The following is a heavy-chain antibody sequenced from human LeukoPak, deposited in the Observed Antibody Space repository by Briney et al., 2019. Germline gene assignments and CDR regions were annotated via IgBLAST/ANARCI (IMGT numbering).Heavy chain of an antibody. CDR3: AKVRGGGSGSYYNDAFDI. J-gene: IGHJ3*02. CDR1: GFPLSRYA. V-gene: IGHV3-23*01. Sequence: GGAPRPPLATSGFPLSRYAMSWVRQAPGKGLERVSAIRGSGGSTYYADSVKGRFTITRDNSKNTLYLQMNSLRAEDTAVYYCAKVRGGGSGSYYNDAFDIWGQGTMVTVSA. D-gene: IGHD3-10*01. CDR2: IRGSGGST.